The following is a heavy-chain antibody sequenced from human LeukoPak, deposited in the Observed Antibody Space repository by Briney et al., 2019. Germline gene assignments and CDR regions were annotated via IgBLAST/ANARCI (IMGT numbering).Heavy chain of an antibody. CDR1: GFTFSSYG. D-gene: IGHD6-6*01. Sequence: GGSLRLSCAASGFTFSSYGMHWVRQAPGKGLEWVGFIKKKAYGETTEYAASVRGRFTISRDDSKSIAYLQMNSLKTEDSAVYYCTRPPFTSSSRSVAYWGQGTLVTVSS. CDR3: TRPPFTSSSRSVAY. V-gene: IGHV3-49*04. CDR2: IKKKAYGETT. J-gene: IGHJ4*02.